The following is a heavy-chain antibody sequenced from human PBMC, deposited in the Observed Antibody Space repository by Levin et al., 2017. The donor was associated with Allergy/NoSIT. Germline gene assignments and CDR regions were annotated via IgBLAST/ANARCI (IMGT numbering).Heavy chain of an antibody. D-gene: IGHD4-17*01. CDR2: IYPGDSDT. Sequence: KVSCKGSGYRFTSYWIGWVRQMPGKGLEWMAVIYPGDSDTRYSPSFQGQVTISADKSINTAYLQWSTLTASDTAIYYCARTTTVTTYNFGLDVWGQGTTVTVSS. CDR1: GYRFTSYW. V-gene: IGHV5-51*06. CDR3: ARTTTVTTYNFGLDV. J-gene: IGHJ6*02.